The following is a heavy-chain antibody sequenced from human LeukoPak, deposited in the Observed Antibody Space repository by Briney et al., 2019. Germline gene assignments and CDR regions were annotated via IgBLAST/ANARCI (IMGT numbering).Heavy chain of an antibody. V-gene: IGHV4-30-2*01. CDR1: GGSISSGGYY. D-gene: IGHD1-26*01. Sequence: SQTLSLTCTVSGGSISSGGYYWSWIRQPPGKGLEWIGYIYHSGSTYYNPSLKSRVTISVDRSKNQFSLKLSSVTAADTAVYYCARDSSGSYYYWGQGTLVTVSS. CDR3: ARDSSGSYYY. CDR2: IYHSGST. J-gene: IGHJ4*02.